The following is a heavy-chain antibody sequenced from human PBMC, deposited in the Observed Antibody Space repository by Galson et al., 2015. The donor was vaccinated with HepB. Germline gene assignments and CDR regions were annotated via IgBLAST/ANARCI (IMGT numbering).Heavy chain of an antibody. CDR1: GFTFSSYS. D-gene: IGHD5-18*01. Sequence: SLRLSCAASGFTFSSYSMNWVRQAPGKGLEWVSSISSSSSYIYYADSVKGRFTISRDNAKNSLYLQMNSLRAEDTAVYYCARLVRSLALWGSFDLWGRGTLVTVSS. CDR3: ARLVRSLALWGSFDL. V-gene: IGHV3-21*01. CDR2: ISSSSSYI. J-gene: IGHJ2*01.